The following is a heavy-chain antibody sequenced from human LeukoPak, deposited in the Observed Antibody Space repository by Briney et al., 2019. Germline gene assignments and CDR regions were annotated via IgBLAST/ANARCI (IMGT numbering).Heavy chain of an antibody. CDR3: AKDNRRHYTSGPNPDSLH. D-gene: IGHD6-19*01. CDR1: GFIFNNYA. J-gene: IGHJ4*02. V-gene: IGHV3-9*01. Sequence: GRSLRLSCAGSGFIFNNYAMHWVRQPPGKGLEWVSGISWNNGSIDYADSVKGRFTISRDNAKNSPYLQMNSLRVEDTAFYYCAKDNRRHYTSGPNPDSLHWGQGALVTVSS. CDR2: ISWNNGSI.